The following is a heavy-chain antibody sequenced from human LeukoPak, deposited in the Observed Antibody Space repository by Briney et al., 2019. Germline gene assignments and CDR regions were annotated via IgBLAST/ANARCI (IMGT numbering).Heavy chain of an antibody. CDR1: GFTFSGSA. J-gene: IGHJ6*03. CDR2: IRSKANSYAT. D-gene: IGHD3-10*01. V-gene: IGHV3-73*01. Sequence: PGGSLRLSCAASGFTFSGSAMHWVRQASGKGLEWVGRIRSKANSYATAYAASVKGRFTISRDDSKNTAYLQMNSLKTEDTAVYYCTRHGYYYGSGSYPSNYYYYYYMDVWGKGTTVTISS. CDR3: TRHGYYYGSGSYPSNYYYYYYMDV.